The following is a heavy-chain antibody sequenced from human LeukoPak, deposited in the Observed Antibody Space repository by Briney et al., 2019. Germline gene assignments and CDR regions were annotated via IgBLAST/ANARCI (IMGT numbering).Heavy chain of an antibody. D-gene: IGHD3-22*01. Sequence: PGGSLRLSCAASGFTFSSYGMHWVRQAPGKGLEWVAVIWYDGSNKYYADSVKGRFTISRDNSKNTLYLQMNSLRAEDTAVYYCAKDAVVYLYYFDLWGQRAQVTVSS. J-gene: IGHJ4*02. CDR3: AKDAVVYLYYFDL. CDR2: IWYDGSNK. V-gene: IGHV3-33*06. CDR1: GFTFSSYG.